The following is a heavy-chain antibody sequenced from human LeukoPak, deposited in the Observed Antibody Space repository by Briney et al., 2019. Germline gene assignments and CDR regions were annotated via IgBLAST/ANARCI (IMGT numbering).Heavy chain of an antibody. CDR1: GGSISSSSYY. CDR2: IYYSGST. D-gene: IGHD2-15*01. CDR3: ARIPDIVVVVAATSGAFDI. Sequence: PSETLSVTCTVSGGSISSSSYYWGWIRQPPGKGLEWIGSIYYSGSTYYNPSLKSRVTISVDTSKNQFSLKLSSVTAADTAVYYCARIPDIVVVVAATSGAFDIWGQGTMVTVSS. V-gene: IGHV4-39*01. J-gene: IGHJ3*02.